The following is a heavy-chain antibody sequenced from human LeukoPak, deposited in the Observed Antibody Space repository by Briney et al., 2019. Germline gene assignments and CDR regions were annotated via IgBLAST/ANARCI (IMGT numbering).Heavy chain of an antibody. D-gene: IGHD2-2*01. Sequence: ASVKVSCKASGNTFTSYDINWGRQATEQGLEWMGWMNPNSGNTGYAQKFQGRVTMTRNTSISTAYMELSSLRSEDTAVYYCARVPSSTRYYGMDVWGQGTTVTVSS. J-gene: IGHJ6*02. V-gene: IGHV1-8*01. CDR1: GNTFTSYD. CDR3: ARVPSSTRYYGMDV. CDR2: MNPNSGNT.